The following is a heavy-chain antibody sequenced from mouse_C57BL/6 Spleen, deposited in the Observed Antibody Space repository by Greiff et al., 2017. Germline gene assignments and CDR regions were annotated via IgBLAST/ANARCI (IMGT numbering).Heavy chain of an antibody. V-gene: IGHV1-62-2*01. CDR3: ARHEDITTVVATDWYFDV. CDR2: FYPGSGSI. D-gene: IGHD1-1*01. Sequence: QVQLKQSGAELVKPGASVKLSCKASGYTFTEYTIHWVKQRSGQGLEWIGWFYPGSGSIKYNEKFKDKATLTADKSSSTVYMELSRLTSEDSAVYFCARHEDITTVVATDWYFDVWGTGTTVTVSS. J-gene: IGHJ1*03. CDR1: GYTFTEYT.